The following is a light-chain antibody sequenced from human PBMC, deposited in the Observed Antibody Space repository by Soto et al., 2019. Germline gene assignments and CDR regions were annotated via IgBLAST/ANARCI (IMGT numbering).Light chain of an antibody. CDR2: DGS. CDR3: QQRINWPPLT. V-gene: IGKV3-11*01. J-gene: IGKJ4*01. CDR1: ESGSNY. Sequence: EIVFTQSPATLSLSPGERATLSCRASESGSNYLAWYQQKPGQAPRLLIYDGSNRATGIPARFSGSGSGTDFTLTISSLEPEDFAVYYCQQRINWPPLTFGGGTKVDIK.